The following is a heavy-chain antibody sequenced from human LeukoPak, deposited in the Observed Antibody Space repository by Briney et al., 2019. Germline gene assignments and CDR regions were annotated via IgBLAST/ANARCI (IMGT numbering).Heavy chain of an antibody. D-gene: IGHD6-13*01. Sequence: ASVKVSCKASGYTFAGYYMHWVRQAPGQGLEWMGWINPNSGGTNYAQKFQGRVTMTRDMSISTAYMELSRLRSDDTAVYYCARDRQLGWFDPWGQGTLVTVSS. CDR3: ARDRQLGWFDP. CDR1: GYTFAGYY. J-gene: IGHJ5*02. CDR2: INPNSGGT. V-gene: IGHV1-2*02.